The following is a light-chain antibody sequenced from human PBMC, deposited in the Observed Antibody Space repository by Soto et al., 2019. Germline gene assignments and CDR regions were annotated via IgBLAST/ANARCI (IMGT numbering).Light chain of an antibody. CDR3: QQYGSSVTWT. V-gene: IGKV3-20*01. CDR1: QSIANYS. CDR2: AAS. Sequence: EVVLTQSPGTVSLSPGETATLSCRASQSIANYSLAWYQHKPGQAPRVLIYAASSRATGIPDRFSGSGSGTDFTLSISRLEPEDVAVYYCQQYGSSVTWTFGQGTKVEI. J-gene: IGKJ1*01.